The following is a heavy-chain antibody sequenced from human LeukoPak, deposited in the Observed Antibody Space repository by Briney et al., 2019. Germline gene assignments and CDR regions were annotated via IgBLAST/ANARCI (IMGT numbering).Heavy chain of an antibody. CDR1: GYTFTSYG. V-gene: IGHV1-18*01. Sequence: ASVKVSCKASGYTFTSYGISWVRQAPGQGLEWMGWISAYNGNTNYAQKLQGRVTMTTDTSTSTVYMELSSLRSEDTAVYYCARDEAVAGTGVAFDIWGQGTMVTVSS. CDR2: ISAYNGNT. CDR3: ARDEAVAGTGVAFDI. J-gene: IGHJ3*02. D-gene: IGHD6-19*01.